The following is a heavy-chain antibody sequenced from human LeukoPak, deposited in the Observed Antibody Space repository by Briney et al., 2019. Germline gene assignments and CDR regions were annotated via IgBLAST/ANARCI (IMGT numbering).Heavy chain of an antibody. CDR1: GFSVSSNY. V-gene: IGHV3-53*01. J-gene: IGHJ4*02. CDR2: IYSDGSR. D-gene: IGHD6-13*01. Sequence: PGGSLRLSCTASGFSVSSNYMSWVRQAPGRGLEWVSVIYSDGSRNYADSVKGRLTISRDNTKNTVYLQMNNLRAEDTAVYYCARAETAAGSYWGQGTLVTVYS. CDR3: ARAETAAGSY.